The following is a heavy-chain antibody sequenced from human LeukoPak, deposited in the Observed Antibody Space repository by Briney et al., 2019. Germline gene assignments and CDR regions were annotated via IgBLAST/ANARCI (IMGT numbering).Heavy chain of an antibody. V-gene: IGHV4-39*02. CDR2: IYQSGST. J-gene: IGHJ3*02. CDR1: GGSISSSSYY. D-gene: IGHD4-17*01. Sequence: PSETLSLTCTVSGGSISSSSYYWGWIRQPPGKGLEWIGSIYQSGSTYYNPSLKSRVTISVDTSKNQFSLKLSSVTAADTAVYYCAREDTVTTHAFDIWGQGTMVTVSS. CDR3: AREDTVTTHAFDI.